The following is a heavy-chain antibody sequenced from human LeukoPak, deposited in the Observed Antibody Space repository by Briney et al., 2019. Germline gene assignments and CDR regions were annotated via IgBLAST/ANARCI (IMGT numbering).Heavy chain of an antibody. V-gene: IGHV1-18*01. Sequence: GASVKLSCKASGYGFVSYGITWGRQAPGPGLGLMGWISGHNGNRKTAQNFQGRVTMTTDSSTSTAFMEPGSLRSDDTAVYYCARVPTVFGVDPEQNHFDPWGQGTLVIVSS. D-gene: IGHD3-3*01. CDR2: ISGHNGNR. J-gene: IGHJ5*02. CDR3: ARVPTVFGVDPEQNHFDP. CDR1: GYGFVSYG.